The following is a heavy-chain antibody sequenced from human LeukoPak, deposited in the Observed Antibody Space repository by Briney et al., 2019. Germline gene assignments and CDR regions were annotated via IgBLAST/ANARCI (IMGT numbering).Heavy chain of an antibody. D-gene: IGHD2-2*01. V-gene: IGHV4-39*01. Sequence: SETLSLTCTVSGGSISSSSYYWGWIRQPPGKGLEWIGSIYYSGSTYYNPSLKSRVTISVDTSKNQFSLKLSSVTAADTAVYYCARGPAVAFDYWGQGTLVTVS. CDR1: GGSISSSSYY. CDR2: IYYSGST. J-gene: IGHJ4*02. CDR3: ARGPAVAFDY.